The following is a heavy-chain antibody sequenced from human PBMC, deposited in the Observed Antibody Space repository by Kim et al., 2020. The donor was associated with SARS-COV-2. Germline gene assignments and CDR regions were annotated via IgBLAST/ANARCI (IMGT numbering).Heavy chain of an antibody. D-gene: IGHD3-10*01. Sequence: GESLKISCKGSGYSFTSYWIGWVRQMPGKGLEWMGIIYPGDSDTRYSPSFQGQVTISADKSISTAYLQWSSQKASDTAMYYCARTGPPLFRYGSGKYYYYGMDVWGQGTTVTVSS. J-gene: IGHJ6*02. V-gene: IGHV5-51*01. CDR3: ARTGPPLFRYGSGKYYYYGMDV. CDR2: IYPGDSDT. CDR1: GYSFTSYW.